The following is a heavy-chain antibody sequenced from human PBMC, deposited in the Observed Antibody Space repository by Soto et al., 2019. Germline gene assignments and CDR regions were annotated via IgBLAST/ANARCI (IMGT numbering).Heavy chain of an antibody. CDR3: AKDIDNDGCRISPYDY. V-gene: IGHV3-23*01. D-gene: IGHD2-15*01. CDR1: GFTIKNYA. CDR2: ISSGGVKT. Sequence: GGPLRLSCAASGFTIKNYAMSWVLQAPETGLEWVSGISSGGVKTYSADSVKGRFTISRDNSKNTLYLQMNGLRAEDTAVYYCAKDIDNDGCRISPYDYWGQGTLVTVSS. J-gene: IGHJ4*02.